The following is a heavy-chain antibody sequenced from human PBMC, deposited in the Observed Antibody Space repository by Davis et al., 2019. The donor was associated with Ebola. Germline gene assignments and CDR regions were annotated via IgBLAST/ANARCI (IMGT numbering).Heavy chain of an antibody. V-gene: IGHV3-23*01. J-gene: IGHJ6*04. D-gene: IGHD3-16*01. Sequence: GGSLRLSCAASGFTFSNSAITWVRQAPGTGLEWVSTISGSGRTIYYTDSVKGRFTISRDNSKNTVFLQMNSLRPEDTAMYYCAKFGGLDVWGKGTTVTVSS. CDR1: GFTFSNSA. CDR2: ISGSGRTI. CDR3: AKFGGLDV.